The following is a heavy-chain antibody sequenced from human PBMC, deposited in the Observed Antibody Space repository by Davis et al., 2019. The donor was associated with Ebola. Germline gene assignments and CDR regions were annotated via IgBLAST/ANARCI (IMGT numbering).Heavy chain of an antibody. D-gene: IGHD6-6*01. CDR1: GFSFSSYA. CDR2: ISGSGGST. J-gene: IGHJ6*02. CDR3: ARGDTSSSFYYYYAMDV. V-gene: IGHV3-23*01. Sequence: GESLKISCAASGFSFSSYAMSWVRQAPGKGLEWVSVISGSGGSTYYAGSVKGRFTISRENAKNSLSLQMSGLRAGDTAVYYCARGDTSSSFYYYYAMDVWGQGTTVTVSS.